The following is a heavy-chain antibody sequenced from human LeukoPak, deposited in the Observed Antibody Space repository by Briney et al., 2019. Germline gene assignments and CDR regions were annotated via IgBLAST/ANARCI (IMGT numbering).Heavy chain of an antibody. J-gene: IGHJ4*02. CDR3: ARGNDYGDYFDY. Sequence: ASVKVSCKASGYTFTGYYMNWVRQAPGQGLEWMGWINPNSGGTNYAQKFQGRVTMTGDTSISTAYMELSRLRSDDTAVYYCARGNDYGDYFDYWGQGTLVTVSS. D-gene: IGHD4-17*01. CDR2: INPNSGGT. V-gene: IGHV1-2*02. CDR1: GYTFTGYY.